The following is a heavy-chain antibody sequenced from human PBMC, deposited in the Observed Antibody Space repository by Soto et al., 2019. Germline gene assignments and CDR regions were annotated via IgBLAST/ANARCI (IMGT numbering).Heavy chain of an antibody. V-gene: IGHV3-23*01. D-gene: IGHD3-16*01. Sequence: EVQLLESGGGLVQPGGSLRLSCAASGFTFNNYAMSWVRQAPGKGLEWVSSISGGGSSTYYADSVKGRFTISRDNSKNTLYLQIHSLRAEDTAVYYCAKVPGYDYVWGTYYYFDYWGLGALVTVSS. CDR3: AKVPGYDYVWGTYYYFDY. J-gene: IGHJ4*02. CDR1: GFTFNNYA. CDR2: ISGGGSST.